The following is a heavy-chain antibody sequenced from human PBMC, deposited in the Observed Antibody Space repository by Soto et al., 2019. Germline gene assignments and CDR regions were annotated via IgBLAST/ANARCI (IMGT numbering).Heavy chain of an antibody. V-gene: IGHV3-30-3*01. Sequence: VGSLRLSCSVSGFTRNTYSMHWVRQAPGKGLEWVAVVSFDGVNKHYRDSVKGRFTISRDIAKNMLYLQMTSIRLEDTALYYCARDPDLIEAAGNYFDYWGQGT. CDR2: VSFDGVNK. CDR1: GFTRNTYS. CDR3: ARDPDLIEAAGNYFDY. D-gene: IGHD6-13*01. J-gene: IGHJ4*02.